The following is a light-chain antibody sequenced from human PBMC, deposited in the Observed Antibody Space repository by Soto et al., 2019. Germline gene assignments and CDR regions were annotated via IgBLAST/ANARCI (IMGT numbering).Light chain of an antibody. J-gene: IGKJ5*01. CDR2: DAS. CDR3: QQYDNLPIT. Sequence: DIQMNQSPSSLSASVGDRVTVTCQASQDISNRLNWYQQKPGKALKLLIYDASNLETGVPSRFSGSRSGTDFKFIISSLQPEDVATYYCQQYDNLPITFAQGTRLEIK. CDR1: QDISNR. V-gene: IGKV1-33*01.